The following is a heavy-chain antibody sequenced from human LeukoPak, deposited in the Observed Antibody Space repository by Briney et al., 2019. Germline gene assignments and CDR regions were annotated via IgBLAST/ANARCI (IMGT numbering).Heavy chain of an antibody. J-gene: IGHJ3*02. Sequence: ASVKVSCKASGYTFTGYYMHWVRQAPGQGLEWMGWINPNSGGTNYAQKFQGRVTMTRDTSISTAYMELSRLRSDDTAVYYCARAPEVPRFLEWLAAFDIWGQGTMVTVSS. CDR1: GYTFTGYY. V-gene: IGHV1-2*02. CDR2: INPNSGGT. CDR3: ARAPEVPRFLEWLAAFDI. D-gene: IGHD3-3*01.